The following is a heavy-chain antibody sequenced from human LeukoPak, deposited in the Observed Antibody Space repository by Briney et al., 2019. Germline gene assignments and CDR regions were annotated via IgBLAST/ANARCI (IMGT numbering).Heavy chain of an antibody. CDR1: GFSFRNSW. V-gene: IGHV3-7*01. CDR2: IRQDGNEI. D-gene: IGHD3-22*01. Sequence: GGSLRLSCAASGFSFRNSWMSWVRQAPGKGLEWVANIRQDGNEIYYMDSVKGRFTISRDNAKKSLYLQMNSLRAEDTAVYYCARGRRNYDSSAYQGGDSWGQGTLVTVSS. J-gene: IGHJ4*02. CDR3: ARGRRNYDSSAYQGGDS.